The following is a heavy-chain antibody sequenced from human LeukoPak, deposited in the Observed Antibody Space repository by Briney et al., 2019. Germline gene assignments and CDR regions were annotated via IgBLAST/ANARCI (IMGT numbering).Heavy chain of an antibody. Sequence: SETLSLTCALYGGSLSEYHWTWIRQPPGKGLEWIGEINQIGGTNYNPSLKSRVTISVDTSKNQFSLKLSSVTAADTAVYYCARAVAGMFDYWGQGTLVTVSS. V-gene: IGHV4-34*01. D-gene: IGHD6-19*01. J-gene: IGHJ4*02. CDR3: ARAVAGMFDY. CDR1: GGSLSEYH. CDR2: INQIGGT.